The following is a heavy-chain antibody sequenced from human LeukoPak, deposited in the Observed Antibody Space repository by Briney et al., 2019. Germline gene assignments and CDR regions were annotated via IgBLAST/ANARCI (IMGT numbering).Heavy chain of an antibody. Sequence: SETLSLTCTVSGGSISSSSYYWGWIRQPPGKGLEWIGSIYYSGSTHYNPSLKSRVTISVEGSKNQFSLKLSSVTAADTAVYYCAREEFLEWLLETTNWFDPWGQGTLVTVSS. J-gene: IGHJ5*02. V-gene: IGHV4-39*07. CDR2: IYYSGST. CDR3: AREEFLEWLLETTNWFDP. D-gene: IGHD3-3*01. CDR1: GGSISSSSYY.